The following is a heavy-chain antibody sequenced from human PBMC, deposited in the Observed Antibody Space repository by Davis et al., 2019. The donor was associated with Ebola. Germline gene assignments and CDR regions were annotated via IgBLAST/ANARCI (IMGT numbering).Heavy chain of an antibody. J-gene: IGHJ6*02. Sequence: PGGSLRLSCVASGFTFTSYAMSWVRQAPGKGLEWVSALSGSGDTTYYADSVRGRFTISRDISKNTLSLQMTSLRAEDTAVYHCARHRVTKIIVPKTHGMDVWGQGTTVTVSS. CDR2: LSGSGDTT. CDR3: ARHRVTKIIVPKTHGMDV. CDR1: GFTFTSYA. D-gene: IGHD2-21*01. V-gene: IGHV3-23*01.